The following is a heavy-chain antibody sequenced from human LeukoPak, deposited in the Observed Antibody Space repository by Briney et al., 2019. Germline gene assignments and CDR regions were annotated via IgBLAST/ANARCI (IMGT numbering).Heavy chain of an antibody. J-gene: IGHJ4*02. CDR1: GGSFSGYY. CDR2: INHSGST. V-gene: IGHV4-34*01. D-gene: IGHD3-22*01. CDR3: SSEHYYDSSGYYPRTTYFDY. Sequence: SETLSLTCAVYGGSFSGYYWSWIRQPPGKGLEWIGEINHSGSTNYNPSLKSRVTISVDTSKNQFSLKLSSVTAADTAVYYCSSEHYYDSSGYYPRTTYFDYWGQGTLGTVSS.